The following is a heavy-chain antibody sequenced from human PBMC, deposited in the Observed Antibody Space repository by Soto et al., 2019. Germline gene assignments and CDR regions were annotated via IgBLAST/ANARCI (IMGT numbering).Heavy chain of an antibody. J-gene: IGHJ6*02. Sequence: ASVKVSCKASGYTFTSYYMHWVRQAPGQGLEWMGIINPSGGNTSYAQKFQGRVTMTRDTSTSTVYMELSSLRSEDTAVYYCARGQVGYSYGARYGMDVWGQGTTVTVSS. CDR1: GYTFTSYY. D-gene: IGHD5-18*01. CDR2: INPSGGNT. V-gene: IGHV1-46*03. CDR3: ARGQVGYSYGARYGMDV.